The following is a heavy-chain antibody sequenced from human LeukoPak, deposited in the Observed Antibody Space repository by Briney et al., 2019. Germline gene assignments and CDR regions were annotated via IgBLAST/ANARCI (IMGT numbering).Heavy chain of an antibody. J-gene: IGHJ4*02. V-gene: IGHV3-23*01. CDR2: ISGSGGST. CDR3: ARQMTPHGNFDY. Sequence: GGSLRLSCAASGFTFSSYAMSWVRQAPGKGLEWVSAISGSGGSTYYADSVKGRFTISRDNSKNTLYLQMNSLRAEDTAVYYCARQMTPHGNFDYWGQGTLVTVSS. CDR1: GFTFSSYA. D-gene: IGHD1-26*01.